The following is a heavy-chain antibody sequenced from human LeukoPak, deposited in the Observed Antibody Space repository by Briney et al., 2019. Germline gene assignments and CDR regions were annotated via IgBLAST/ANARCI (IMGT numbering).Heavy chain of an antibody. V-gene: IGHV4-59*08. Sequence: SETLSLTCTVSGVSISRYYWSWIRQPPGKGLEWLGYIYYSGSTNYNPPLKSRVTISVNTSKNQFSLKLSSVTAADTAMYYCARHDMDVAGAGLDYFDYWGQGTLVTVSS. J-gene: IGHJ4*02. CDR1: GVSISRYY. D-gene: IGHD1-26*01. CDR3: ARHDMDVAGAGLDYFDY. CDR2: IYYSGST.